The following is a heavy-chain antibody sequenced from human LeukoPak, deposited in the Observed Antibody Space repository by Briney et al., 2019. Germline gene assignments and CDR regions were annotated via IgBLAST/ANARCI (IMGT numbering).Heavy chain of an antibody. Sequence: SETLSLTCSVSGGSLNSNSYSWDWIRQPPGKGLEWIGTISHMGIANYNPSLKSRVSLSVDTSKKQFSVRLNSVTAADTATYYCARRESRGPWPGPFDIWGQGTMVIVSS. CDR1: GGSLNSNSYS. CDR2: ISHMGIA. V-gene: IGHV4-39*01. D-gene: IGHD3-10*01. CDR3: ARRESRGPWPGPFDI. J-gene: IGHJ3*02.